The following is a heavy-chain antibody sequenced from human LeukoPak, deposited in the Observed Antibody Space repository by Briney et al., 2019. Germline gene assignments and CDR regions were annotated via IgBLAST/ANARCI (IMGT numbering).Heavy chain of an antibody. D-gene: IGHD3-10*01. J-gene: IGHJ4*01. CDR1: GYDLNTYA. Sequence: GASVKVSCKASGYDLNTYAFSWVRQAPGQGLEWMGWISSYNGKTENAKNFRGRVTLTTDISTGTAYMELRGLTSDDTAVYYCARDFAMVRVFDFWGQGTLVTASS. CDR3: ARDFAMVRVFDF. V-gene: IGHV1-18*01. CDR2: ISSYNGKT.